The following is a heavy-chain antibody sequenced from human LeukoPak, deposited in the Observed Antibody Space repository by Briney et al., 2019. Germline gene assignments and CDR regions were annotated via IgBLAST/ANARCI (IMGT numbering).Heavy chain of an antibody. CDR3: AKVISRSTTWDAFDI. CDR1: GFTFSSYG. D-gene: IGHD4-17*01. V-gene: IGHV3-30*18. Sequence: GGSLRLSCAASGFTFSSYGMHWVRQAPGKGLEWVAFISYDGSNKFYADSVQGRFTISRDTSKNTLYLQMNSLRAEDTAVYYCAKVISRSTTWDAFDIWGQGTMVTVSS. CDR2: ISYDGSNK. J-gene: IGHJ3*02.